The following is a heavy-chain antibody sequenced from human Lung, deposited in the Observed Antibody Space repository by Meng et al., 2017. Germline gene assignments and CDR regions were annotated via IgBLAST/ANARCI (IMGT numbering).Heavy chain of an antibody. CDR2: INHSGST. Sequence: SEPLALTYVSAVWSFCDYYWRLVRQPPGKGLEWIGEINHSGSTNYNPSLESPATISVDTSQNYLSLKLSSVTAADPAVYYCARGPTTMAHDFDYWGQGTLVTVSS. V-gene: IGHV4-34*01. D-gene: IGHD4-11*01. CDR3: ARGPTTMAHDFDY. CDR1: VWSFCDYY. J-gene: IGHJ4*02.